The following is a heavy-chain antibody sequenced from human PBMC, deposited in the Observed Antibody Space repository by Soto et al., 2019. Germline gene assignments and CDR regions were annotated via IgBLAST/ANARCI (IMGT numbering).Heavy chain of an antibody. Sequence: PGESLKISCKGSGYSFTSYWIGWVRQMPGKGLEWMGIIYPGDSDTRYGPSSQGQVTISADKSISTAYLQWSSLKASDTAMYYCARGFVGRSNWSRYYYYYYMDVWGKGTTVTVSS. CDR1: GYSFTSYW. CDR2: IYPGDSDT. V-gene: IGHV5-51*01. CDR3: ARGFVGRSNWSRYYYYYYMDV. J-gene: IGHJ6*03. D-gene: IGHD1-20*01.